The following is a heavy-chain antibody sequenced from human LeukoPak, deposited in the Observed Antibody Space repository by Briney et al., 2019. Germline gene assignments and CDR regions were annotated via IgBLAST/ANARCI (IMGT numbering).Heavy chain of an antibody. Sequence: SETLSLTCNVSGGSISGYYWSWIRQPAGEGLQWIGRIYTSGSTNYNPSLESRVTMSVDTSKNQFSLKLSSVTAADTAVYYCAREIRGYCSGTSCSYYFDYWGQGTLVTVSS. CDR1: GGSISGYY. CDR2: IYTSGST. V-gene: IGHV4-4*07. D-gene: IGHD2-2*01. J-gene: IGHJ4*02. CDR3: AREIRGYCSGTSCSYYFDY.